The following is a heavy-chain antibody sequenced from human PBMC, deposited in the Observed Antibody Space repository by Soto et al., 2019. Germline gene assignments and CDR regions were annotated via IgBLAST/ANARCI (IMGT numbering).Heavy chain of an antibody. Sequence: PGESLKISCKASGYSFMNYWIGWVRQMPGKGLEWMGIIYPGDSDTRYSPSFQGQVTISADTSISSAYLLWSSLKASDTAMYFCARHDGGADFWGQGTLVTVSS. V-gene: IGHV5-51*01. CDR3: ARHDGGADF. CDR1: GYSFMNYW. CDR2: IYPGDSDT. J-gene: IGHJ4*02.